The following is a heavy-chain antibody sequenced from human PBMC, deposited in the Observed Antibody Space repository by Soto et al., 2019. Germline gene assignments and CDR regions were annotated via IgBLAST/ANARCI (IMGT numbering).Heavy chain of an antibody. D-gene: IGHD3-22*01. CDR1: GAIVNSYS. CDR2: IMPVFGTP. J-gene: IGHJ4*02. V-gene: IGHV1-69*01. Sequence: QVQLVQSGAEVKKPGSSVKVSCKASGAIVNSYSFSWVRQAPGQGLEWMGGIMPVFGTPTYAQRFQGRVTIASDESTITGYMELTSLRSEDTAVYYCARGYRYYYDTSGYYPLEYWGQGTLVTGSS. CDR3: ARGYRYYYDTSGYYPLEY.